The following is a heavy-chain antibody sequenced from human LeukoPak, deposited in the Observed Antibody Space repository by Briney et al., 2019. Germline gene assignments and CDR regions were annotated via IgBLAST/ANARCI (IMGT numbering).Heavy chain of an antibody. CDR2: MYYSGGT. D-gene: IGHD3-10*01. CDR1: GGSVSSYY. CDR3: ARSRSNYYYYGMDV. V-gene: IGHV4-59*02. J-gene: IGHJ6*02. Sequence: SETLSLTCTVSGGSVSSYYWSWIRQPPGRGLEWIGYMYYSGGTNYNPSLKSRVTISADTSKNQFSLKLSSVTAADTAVYYCARSRSNYYYYGMDVWGQGTTVTVSS.